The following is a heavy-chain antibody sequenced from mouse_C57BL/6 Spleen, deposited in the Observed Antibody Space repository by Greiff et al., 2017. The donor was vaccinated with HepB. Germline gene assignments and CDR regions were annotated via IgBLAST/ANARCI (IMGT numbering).Heavy chain of an antibody. D-gene: IGHD1-1*01. V-gene: IGHV1-53*01. CDR3: ARQPPSSYWYFDV. J-gene: IGHJ1*03. CDR1: GYTFTSYW. Sequence: QVQLQQPGTELVKPGASVKLSCKASGYTFTSYWMHWVKQRPGQGLEWIGNINPSNGGTNYNEKFKSKATLTVDKSSSTAYMQLSSLTSEDSAVYYGARQPPSSYWYFDVWGTGTTVTVSS. CDR2: INPSNGGT.